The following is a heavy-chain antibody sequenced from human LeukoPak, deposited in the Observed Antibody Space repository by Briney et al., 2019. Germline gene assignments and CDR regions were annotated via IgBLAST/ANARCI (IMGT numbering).Heavy chain of an antibody. J-gene: IGHJ5*02. CDR3: AREEYQLLGRNWFDP. V-gene: IGHV1-2*02. CDR2: INPNSGGT. D-gene: IGHD2-2*01. Sequence: ASVKVSCKASGYTFTGYYMHWVRQAPGQGLEWMGWINPNSGGTNYAQKFQGRVTITRDTSISTAYMELSRLRSDDTAVYYCAREEYQLLGRNWFDPWGQGTLVTVSS. CDR1: GYTFTGYY.